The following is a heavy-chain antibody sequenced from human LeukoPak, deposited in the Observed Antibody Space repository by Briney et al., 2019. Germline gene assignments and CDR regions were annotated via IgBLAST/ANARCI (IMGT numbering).Heavy chain of an antibody. CDR1: GYTFTSYA. V-gene: IGHV1-3*01. J-gene: IGHJ4*02. CDR2: INAGNGNT. CDR3: ARGADYYDSSGYDYFDY. Sequence: ASVKVSCKASGYTFTSYAMHWVRQAPGQRLEWMGWINAGNGNTKYSQKFQGRVTITRDTSASTAYMELSSLRSEDTAVYYCARGADYYDSSGYDYFDYWGQETLVTVSS. D-gene: IGHD3-22*01.